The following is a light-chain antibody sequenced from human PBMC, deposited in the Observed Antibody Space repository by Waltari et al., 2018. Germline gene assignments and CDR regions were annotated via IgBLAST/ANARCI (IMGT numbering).Light chain of an antibody. V-gene: IGLV2-14*03. CDR3: SSYTSSLTLV. J-gene: IGLJ3*02. CDR2: DVS. Sequence: QSALTQPASVSGSPGQSIIISCTGTSNDVGGYTYVSWYQQHPGKAPKLMIYDVSNRPSGVSNRFSGSKSGNTASLTISGLQAEDEADYYCSSYTSSLTLVFGGGTKLTVL. CDR1: SNDVGGYTY.